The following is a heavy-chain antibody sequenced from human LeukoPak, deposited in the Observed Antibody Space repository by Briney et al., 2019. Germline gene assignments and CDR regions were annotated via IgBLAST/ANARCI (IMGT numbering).Heavy chain of an antibody. CDR1: GFTFSSYA. D-gene: IGHD2-21*02. J-gene: IGHJ4*02. CDR2: ISGSGGST. CDR3: ASTASYCGFDCYSYLDY. V-gene: IGHV3-23*01. Sequence: GGSLRLPCAASGFTFSSYAMSWVRQAPGKGLEWVSAISGSGGSTYYADSVKGRFTISRDNSKNTLFLQMDSLRADDTAFYYCASTASYCGFDCYSYLDYWGQGILVTVSS.